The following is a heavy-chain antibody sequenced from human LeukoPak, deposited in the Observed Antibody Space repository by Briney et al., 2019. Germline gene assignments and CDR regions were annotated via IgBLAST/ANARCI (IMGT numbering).Heavy chain of an antibody. CDR1: GFNISDYW. V-gene: IGHV3-7*01. Sequence: GGSLRLSCIASGFNISDYWMSWVRQAPGKGLEGVANIKQDGSEIYSGDSLKGRFTISRDNAKNSLYLQMNSLRGEDTAVYYCARDIDWLDCWGQGTLVTVSS. CDR3: ARDIDWLDC. CDR2: IKQDGSEI. J-gene: IGHJ5*01. D-gene: IGHD2-15*01.